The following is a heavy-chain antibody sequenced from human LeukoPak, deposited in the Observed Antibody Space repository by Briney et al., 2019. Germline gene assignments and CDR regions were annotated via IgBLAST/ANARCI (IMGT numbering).Heavy chain of an antibody. CDR1: GSTLRSLS. Sequence: GGPLSLPCQALGSTLRSLSLNWARQPPGRGLEWAPSISSSSSSIYYADSVKGRFTISRDNAKNSLYLQMNSLRAEDTAMYYCARVNTMIVVLDAFDIWGQGTMVTVSS. D-gene: IGHD3-22*01. CDR2: ISSSSSSI. J-gene: IGHJ3*02. V-gene: IGHV3-21*06. CDR3: ARVNTMIVVLDAFDI.